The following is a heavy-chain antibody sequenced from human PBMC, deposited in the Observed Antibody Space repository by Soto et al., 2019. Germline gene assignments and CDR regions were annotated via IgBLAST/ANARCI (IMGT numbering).Heavy chain of an antibody. Sequence: PGGSLRLSCAASGFTFSSYAMHWVRQAPGKGLEWVAVISYDGSNKYYADSVKGRFTISRDNSKNTLYLQMNSLRAGDTAVYYCARAAAHGFLPYYYYGMDVWGQGTTVTVSS. D-gene: IGHD6-13*01. CDR3: ARAAAHGFLPYYYYGMDV. V-gene: IGHV3-30-3*01. J-gene: IGHJ6*02. CDR2: ISYDGSNK. CDR1: GFTFSSYA.